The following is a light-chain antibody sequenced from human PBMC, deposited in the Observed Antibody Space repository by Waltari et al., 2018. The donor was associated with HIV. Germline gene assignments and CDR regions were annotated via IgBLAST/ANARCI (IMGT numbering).Light chain of an antibody. J-gene: IGLJ3*02. Sequence: QSVLTQPPSASGTPGQRVTISCSVSSSNIGSTYVYWYQQLPGTAHKRRISRHNQLRAGVPDRCSGSTSGTSASLAISGLRSEDEADYYCATWDDSLSGLWVFGGGTKLTVL. V-gene: IGLV1-47*01. CDR2: RHN. CDR1: SSNIGSTY. CDR3: ATWDDSLSGLWV.